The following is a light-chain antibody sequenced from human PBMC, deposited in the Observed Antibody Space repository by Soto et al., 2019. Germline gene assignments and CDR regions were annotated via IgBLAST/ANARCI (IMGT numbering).Light chain of an antibody. Sequence: EFVLTQSPCTLSLSPGERATLSCRASQTVRNNYLAWYQQKPGQAPRLLIYDASSRATGIPDRFSGGGSGTDFTLTISRLEPEDFAVYYCQQYGSSPWTFGQGTKVDIK. J-gene: IGKJ1*01. V-gene: IGKV3-20*01. CDR3: QQYGSSPWT. CDR2: DAS. CDR1: QTVRNNY.